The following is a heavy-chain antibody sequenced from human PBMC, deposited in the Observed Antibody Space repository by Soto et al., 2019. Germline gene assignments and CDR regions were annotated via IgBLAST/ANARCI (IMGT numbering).Heavy chain of an antibody. CDR1: GGSISVYY. D-gene: IGHD3-3*01. CDR2: IYYSGST. Sequence: QVQLQESGPGLVKPSETLSLTCTVSGGSISVYYWSWIRQPPGKGLEWIGYIYYSGSTNYNPSLKSRVTISVDTSKNQFSLKLSSVTAADTAVYYCARGGWRHIDYWGQGTLVTVYS. J-gene: IGHJ4*02. V-gene: IGHV4-59*08. CDR3: ARGGWRHIDY.